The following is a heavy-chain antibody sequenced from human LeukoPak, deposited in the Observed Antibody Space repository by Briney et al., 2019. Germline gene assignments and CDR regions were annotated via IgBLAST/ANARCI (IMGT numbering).Heavy chain of an antibody. Sequence: PGGSLRLSCAASGFTFSSYWMSWVRQAPGEGLEWVANIKQDGSEKYYVDSVKGRFTISRDNAKNSLYLQMNSLRAEDTAVYYCARDASNYDFWSGYYPNWFDPWGQGTLVTVSS. V-gene: IGHV3-7*01. D-gene: IGHD3-3*01. CDR2: IKQDGSEK. CDR1: GFTFSSYW. CDR3: ARDASNYDFWSGYYPNWFDP. J-gene: IGHJ5*02.